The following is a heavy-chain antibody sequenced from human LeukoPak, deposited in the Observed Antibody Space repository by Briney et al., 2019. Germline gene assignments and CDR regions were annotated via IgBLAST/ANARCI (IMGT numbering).Heavy chain of an antibody. Sequence: SETLSLTRTVSGGSISSSSYYWGWIRQPPGKGLEWIGSIYYSGSTYYNPSLKSRVIISVDTSKNQFSLKLSSVTAADTAVYYCARQGGIYGLDYWGQGTLVTVSS. V-gene: IGHV4-39*01. D-gene: IGHD3-16*01. CDR1: GGSISSSSYY. J-gene: IGHJ4*02. CDR3: ARQGGIYGLDY. CDR2: IYYSGST.